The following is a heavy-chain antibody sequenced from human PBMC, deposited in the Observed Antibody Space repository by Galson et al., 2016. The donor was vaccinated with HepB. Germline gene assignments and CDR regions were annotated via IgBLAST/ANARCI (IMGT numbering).Heavy chain of an antibody. CDR3: AGIGEATLVRGATGAFDI. D-gene: IGHD3-10*01. CDR2: FYPGDSDA. Sequence: QSGAEVKKPGESLKISCKGSGYNFINFWIGWVRQMPGKCLEWMGLFYPGDSDATYSPSFAGQVTISVDKSNSTADLQWSSLKASDTAMYYCAGIGEATLVRGATGAFDIWGQGTMVIVSS. J-gene: IGHJ3*02. V-gene: IGHV5-51*01. CDR1: GYNFINFW.